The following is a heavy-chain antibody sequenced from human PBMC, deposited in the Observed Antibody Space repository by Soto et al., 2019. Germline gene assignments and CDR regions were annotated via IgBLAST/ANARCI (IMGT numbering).Heavy chain of an antibody. J-gene: IGHJ4*02. CDR1: GGSIGSGGYY. CDR3: ARGVRQLNDY. Sequence: PSETLSLTCTVSGGSIGSGGYYWSWIRQHPGKGLEWIGYIYYSGSTYYNPSLKSRVTISVDTSKNQFSLKLSSVTAADTAVYYCARGVRQLNDYWGQGTLVTVSS. D-gene: IGHD5-18*01. CDR2: IYYSGST. V-gene: IGHV4-31*03.